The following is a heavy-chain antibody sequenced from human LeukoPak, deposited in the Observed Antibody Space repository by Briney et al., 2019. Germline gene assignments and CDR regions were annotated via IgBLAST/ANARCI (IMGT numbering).Heavy chain of an antibody. J-gene: IGHJ4*02. D-gene: IGHD6-19*01. CDR1: GYTLTELS. Sequence: ASVKVSCKVSGYTLTELSMHWVRQAPGKGLEWMGGFDPEDGETIYAQKFQGRVTMTEDTSTDTAYMELSSLRSEDTAAYYRATAGYSSGWPFDYWGQGTLVTVSS. CDR2: FDPEDGET. CDR3: ATAGYSSGWPFDY. V-gene: IGHV1-24*01.